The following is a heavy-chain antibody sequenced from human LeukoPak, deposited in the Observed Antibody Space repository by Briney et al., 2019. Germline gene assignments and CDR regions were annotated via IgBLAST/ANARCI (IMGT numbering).Heavy chain of an antibody. V-gene: IGHV4-34*01. D-gene: IGHD3-10*01. J-gene: IGHJ5*02. CDR1: GGSFSGYY. Sequence: SETLSLTCAVSGGSFSGYYWSWIRQPPGKGLEWIGEINHSGSTNYNPSLKSRVTISVDTSKNQFSLKLSSVTAADTAVYYCARPPYYYGSGSYRRRIWFDPWGQGTLVTVSS. CDR3: ARPPYYYGSGSYRRRIWFDP. CDR2: INHSGST.